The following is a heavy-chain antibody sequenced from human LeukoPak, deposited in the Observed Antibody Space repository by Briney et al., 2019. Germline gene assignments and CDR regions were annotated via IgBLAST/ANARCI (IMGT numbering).Heavy chain of an antibody. V-gene: IGHV3-30*18. D-gene: IGHD3-10*01. CDR1: GFTFSSYG. CDR3: AKDHYYYGSGIYFMHYFDY. CDR2: ISYDGSNK. J-gene: IGHJ4*02. Sequence: GGSLRLPCAASGFTFSSYGIHWLRQAPGKGLEWVAVISYDGSNKYYADSVKGRFTISRENSKNTLHLQMNSLRAEDTAVYYCAKDHYYYGSGIYFMHYFDYWGQGTLVTVSS.